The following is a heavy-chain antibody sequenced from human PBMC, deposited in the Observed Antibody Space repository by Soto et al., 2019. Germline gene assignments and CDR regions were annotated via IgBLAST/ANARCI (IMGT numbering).Heavy chain of an antibody. CDR1: GFTFSSYS. Sequence: PGGSLRLSCAASGFTFSSYSMNWVRQAPGKGLEWVSYISSSSSTIYYADSVKGRFTLSRDNAKNTVFLQMSSLRAEDTAVYYCTRGRENYSYFDYWGQGIVVTVSS. D-gene: IGHD1-26*01. CDR2: ISSSSSTI. CDR3: TRGRENYSYFDY. V-gene: IGHV3-48*04. J-gene: IGHJ4*02.